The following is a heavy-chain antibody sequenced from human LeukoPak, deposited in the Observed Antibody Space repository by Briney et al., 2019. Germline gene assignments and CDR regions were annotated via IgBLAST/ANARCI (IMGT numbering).Heavy chain of an antibody. CDR2: INTDGSTI. V-gene: IGHV3-74*03. CDR1: GFTFSIYW. J-gene: IGHJ6*02. D-gene: IGHD3-3*01. Sequence: GGSLRLSCAASGFTFSIYWMHWVRQGPGKGLVWVSRINTDGSTITYADSVKGRFTISRDNAKNTLYLQMNSLRAEDTAVYYCARDRNTIADYGLDVWGQGTTVTVSS. CDR3: ARDRNTIADYGLDV.